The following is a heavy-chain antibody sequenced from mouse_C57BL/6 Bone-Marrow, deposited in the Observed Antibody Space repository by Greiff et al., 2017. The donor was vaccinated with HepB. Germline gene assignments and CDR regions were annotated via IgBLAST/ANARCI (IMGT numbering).Heavy chain of an antibody. V-gene: IGHV3-6*01. CDR2: ISYDGSN. CDR3: AREGRLGTFFDY. Sequence: ESGPGLVKPSQSLSLTCSVTGYSITSGYYWNWIRQFPGNKLEWMGYISYDGSNNYNPSLKNRISITRDTSKNQFFLKLNSVTTEDTATYYCAREGRLGTFFDYWGQGTTLTVSS. J-gene: IGHJ2*01. D-gene: IGHD4-1*01. CDR1: GYSITSGYY.